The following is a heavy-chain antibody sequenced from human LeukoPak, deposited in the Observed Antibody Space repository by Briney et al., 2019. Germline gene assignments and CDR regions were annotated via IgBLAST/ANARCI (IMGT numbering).Heavy chain of an antibody. D-gene: IGHD2/OR15-2a*01. CDR3: ARCVIAGAVDAFDI. J-gene: IGHJ3*02. Sequence: RRGESLKISCKGSRYSFTSYWIVWVRQMPGKGLEWMGIIYPGDSDTRYSPSFQGQVTISVDKSISTAYLQWSNLKASDTAMYYCARCVIAGAVDAFDIWGQGTMVTVSS. CDR2: IYPGDSDT. V-gene: IGHV5-51*01. CDR1: RYSFTSYW.